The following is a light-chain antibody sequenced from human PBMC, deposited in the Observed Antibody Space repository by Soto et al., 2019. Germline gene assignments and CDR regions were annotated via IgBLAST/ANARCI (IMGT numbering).Light chain of an antibody. Sequence: QSVLTQPPSASGSPGQSVTISCTGTSSDVGGYNYVSWYQKYPGKVPKLMVYEVNKRPSGVPDRFSGSKSGNTASLTVSGLQADDEADYYCTSYAGGNNVFGTGTKLTVL. J-gene: IGLJ1*01. V-gene: IGLV2-8*01. CDR3: TSYAGGNNV. CDR1: SSDVGGYNY. CDR2: EVN.